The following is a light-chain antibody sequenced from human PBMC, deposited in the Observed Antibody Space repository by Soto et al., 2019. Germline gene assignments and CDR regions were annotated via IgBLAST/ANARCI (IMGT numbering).Light chain of an antibody. J-gene: IGKJ5*01. CDR2: GAS. Sequence: VLTQSPGPLSLSPGERATLSCRASQSVSSSYLAWYQQKPGQAPSLLIYGASRRATGIPDRFSGSGSGTDFTLTISRLEPEDFAVYYCQQYDSSPITFGQGTRLEIK. CDR1: QSVSSSY. V-gene: IGKV3-20*01. CDR3: QQYDSSPIT.